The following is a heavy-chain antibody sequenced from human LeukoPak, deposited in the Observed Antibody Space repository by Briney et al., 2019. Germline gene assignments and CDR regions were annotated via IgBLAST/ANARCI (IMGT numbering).Heavy chain of an antibody. J-gene: IGHJ6*02. CDR3: ARDNWNYGSSMDI. D-gene: IGHD1-7*01. CDR1: GGSISSYY. Sequence: PSETLSLTCTVSGGSISSYYWSWIRQPPGKGLEWIGYIYYSGSTNYNPSLKSRVTISVDTSKNQFSLKLSSVTAADTAVYYCARDNWNYGSSMDIWGQGTTVTVSS. CDR2: IYYSGST. V-gene: IGHV4-59*01.